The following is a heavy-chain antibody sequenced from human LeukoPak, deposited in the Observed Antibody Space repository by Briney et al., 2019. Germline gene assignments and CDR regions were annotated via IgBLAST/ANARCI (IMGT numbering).Heavy chain of an antibody. J-gene: IGHJ6*02. Sequence: PSETLSLTCTVSGGXITSYYWSWIRQPPGKGLEWIGYIYYSGTTNDNPSLKGRVTISLDTSKNQFSLRLSSVTAADTAVYYCAATPTKDGYRESRPYYYYGMDVWGQGTTVIVSS. CDR2: IYYSGTT. CDR3: AATPTKDGYRESRPYYYYGMDV. V-gene: IGHV4-59*08. D-gene: IGHD3-10*01. CDR1: GGXITSYY.